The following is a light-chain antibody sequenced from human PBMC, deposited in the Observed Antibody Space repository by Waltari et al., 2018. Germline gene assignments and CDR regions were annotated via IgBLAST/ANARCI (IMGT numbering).Light chain of an antibody. Sequence: QLVLTQAPSASASLGASVTLTCTLSSVHSNYVIAWHQQQPEKGPRYLIRLNNDGSHRKGDGIPDRFSGSRSGAECYLSISSLQSEDEADYYCQTWGTGVVVCGGGTKLTVL. CDR1: SVHSNYV. CDR3: QTWGTGVVV. CDR2: LNNDGSH. V-gene: IGLV4-69*01. J-gene: IGLJ3*02.